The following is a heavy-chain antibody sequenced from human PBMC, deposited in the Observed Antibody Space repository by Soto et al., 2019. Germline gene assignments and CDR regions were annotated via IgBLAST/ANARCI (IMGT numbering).Heavy chain of an antibody. V-gene: IGHV1-46*01. J-gene: IGHJ4*02. D-gene: IGHD3-3*01. CDR1: GYTXTSYY. Sequence: ASVKVSCKASGYTXTSYYMHWVRQAPGQGLEWMGIINPSGGSTSYAQKFQGRVTMTRDTSTSTVYMELSSLRSEDTAVYYCARERPDYDFWSGHTFDYWGQGTLVTVSS. CDR3: ARERPDYDFWSGHTFDY. CDR2: INPSGGST.